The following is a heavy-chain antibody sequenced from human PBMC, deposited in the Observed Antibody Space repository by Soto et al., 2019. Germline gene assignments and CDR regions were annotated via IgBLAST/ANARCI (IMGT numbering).Heavy chain of an antibody. V-gene: IGHV3-30*04. CDR1: GFTFSSYA. D-gene: IGHD3-22*01. J-gene: IGHJ4*02. CDR2: ISYDGSNK. CDR3: ARATYDYDSSGYYYFDY. Sequence: GGSLRLSCAASGFTFSSYAMHWVRQAPGKGLEWVAVISYDGSNKYYADSVKGRFTISRDNSKNTLYLQMNSLRAEDAAVYYCARATYDYDSSGYYYFDYWGQGTLVTVSS.